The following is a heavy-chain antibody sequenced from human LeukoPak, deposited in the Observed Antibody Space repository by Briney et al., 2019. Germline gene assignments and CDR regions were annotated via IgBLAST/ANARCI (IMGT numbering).Heavy chain of an antibody. Sequence: SETLSLTCAVYGGSFSDYYWSWIRQPPGKGLEWIGEINHSGSTNYNPSLKSRITISVDTSKNHFSLRLSSVTAADTAVYYCARGPDYGDPYFDYWGQGTLVTVSS. D-gene: IGHD4-17*01. CDR2: INHSGST. CDR1: GGSFSDYY. CDR3: ARGPDYGDPYFDY. J-gene: IGHJ4*02. V-gene: IGHV4-34*01.